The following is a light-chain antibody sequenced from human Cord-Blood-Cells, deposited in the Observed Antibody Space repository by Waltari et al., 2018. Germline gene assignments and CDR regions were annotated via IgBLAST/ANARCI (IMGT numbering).Light chain of an antibody. CDR3: QQFNSDPH. CDR1: QGISSA. CDR2: DAS. J-gene: IGKJ3*01. Sequence: AIQLTQSPSSLSASVGDRVTITCRASQGISSALAWYQQRPGEAPKLLIYDASSLESGVPSRCSGSGSGTDFTLTISSLQPEDFATYYCQQFNSDPHFVPGTKVDIK. V-gene: IGKV1-13*02.